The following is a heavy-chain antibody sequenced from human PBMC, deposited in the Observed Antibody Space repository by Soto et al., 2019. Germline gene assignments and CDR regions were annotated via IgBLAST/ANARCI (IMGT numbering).Heavy chain of an antibody. Sequence: QVQLVESGGGVVQPGRSLRLSCAASGFTFSSYAMHWVRQAPGKGLEWVAVISYDGSDKYYADSVKGRFTISRDNSKNKLYLQMNSARAEDTAVYYCARYIVVVTATYAFDIWGQGTMVTVSS. CDR1: GFTFSSYA. CDR3: ARYIVVVTATYAFDI. D-gene: IGHD2-21*02. CDR2: ISYDGSDK. V-gene: IGHV3-30-3*01. J-gene: IGHJ3*02.